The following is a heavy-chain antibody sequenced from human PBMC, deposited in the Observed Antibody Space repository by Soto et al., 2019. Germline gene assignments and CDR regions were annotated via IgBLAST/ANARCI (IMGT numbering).Heavy chain of an antibody. CDR2: INAGNGNT. J-gene: IGHJ5*02. CDR3: ARDHRWYYYDSSGSQGFDP. CDR1: EYTFTSYA. D-gene: IGHD3-22*01. Sequence: ASVKVSCKASEYTFTSYAMHWVPQAPGQRLEGMGWINAGNGNTKYSQKFQGRVTITRDTSASTAYMELSSLRSEDTAVYYCARDHRWYYYDSSGSQGFDPWGQGTLVTVSS. V-gene: IGHV1-3*01.